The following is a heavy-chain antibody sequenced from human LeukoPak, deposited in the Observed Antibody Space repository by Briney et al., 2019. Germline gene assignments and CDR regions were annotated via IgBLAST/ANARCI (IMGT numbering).Heavy chain of an antibody. CDR3: ARDWGRNYYDSSGYLLNYFDY. CDR2: IYYSGST. V-gene: IGHV4-39*07. D-gene: IGHD3-22*01. J-gene: IGHJ4*02. Sequence: SETLSLTCTVSGGSISSSSYYWGWIRQPPGKGLEWIGSIYYSGSTYYNPSLKSRVTISVDTSKKQFSLKLSSVTAADTAVYYCARDWGRNYYDSSGYLLNYFDYWRQGTLVTVSS. CDR1: GGSISSSSYY.